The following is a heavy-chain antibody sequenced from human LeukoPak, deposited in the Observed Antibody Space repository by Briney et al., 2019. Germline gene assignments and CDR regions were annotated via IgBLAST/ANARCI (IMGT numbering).Heavy chain of an antibody. J-gene: IGHJ4*02. D-gene: IGHD2-2*01. CDR2: ISGSGGST. Sequence: PGGSLRLSCAASGFTFSSYAMSWVRQAPGKGLEWVSAISGSGGSTYYADSVKGRFTISRDNSKNTLYLQMNSLRAEDTAVYYCASRYRGYCSSTSCPYHFDYWGQGTLVTVSS. V-gene: IGHV3-23*01. CDR3: ASRYRGYCSSTSCPYHFDY. CDR1: GFTFSSYA.